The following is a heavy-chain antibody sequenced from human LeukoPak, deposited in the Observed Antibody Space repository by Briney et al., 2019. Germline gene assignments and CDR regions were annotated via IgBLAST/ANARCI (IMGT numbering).Heavy chain of an antibody. CDR3: AKRMIRGVNHDACDL. J-gene: IGHJ3*01. CDR1: GFTFSRYG. Sequence: GGSLRLSCAASGFTFSRYGMSWVRQAPGKGLEWVSAVSGSGGSTYYADSVKGLFTISRDNSKNTLYLQMNSLRAEDTAVYYCAKRMIRGVNHDACDLWGQGTMVTVSS. V-gene: IGHV3-23*01. CDR2: VSGSGGST. D-gene: IGHD3-10*01.